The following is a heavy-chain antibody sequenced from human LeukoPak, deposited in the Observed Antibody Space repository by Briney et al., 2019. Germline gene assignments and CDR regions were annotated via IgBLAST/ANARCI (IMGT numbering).Heavy chain of an antibody. CDR3: ASVGMGYSYANFDY. CDR2: IYYSGRT. CDR1: GGSISSSNYY. V-gene: IGHV4-39*01. D-gene: IGHD5-18*01. J-gene: IGHJ4*02. Sequence: SETLSLTCTVSGGSISSSNYYWGWIRQPPGKGLEWLGSIYYSGRTYYNPSLKSRVTISVDTSKNQFSLKLSSVTAADTAVYYCASVGMGYSYANFDYWGQGTLVTVSS.